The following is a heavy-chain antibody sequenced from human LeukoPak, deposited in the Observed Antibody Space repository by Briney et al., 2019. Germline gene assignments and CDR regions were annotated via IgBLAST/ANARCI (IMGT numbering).Heavy chain of an antibody. V-gene: IGHV3-74*03. CDR3: ARDQRVTGRPDIDY. Sequence: GGSLRLSCAASGFTFRNHWMHWVRQTPGKGLVWVSRISSDGSSTTYADSVKGRFTISRDNAKNTLYLQMNNLRAENTAMYYCARDQRVTGRPDIDYWGQGTLVIASS. CDR2: ISSDGSST. D-gene: IGHD6-6*01. J-gene: IGHJ4*02. CDR1: GFTFRNHW.